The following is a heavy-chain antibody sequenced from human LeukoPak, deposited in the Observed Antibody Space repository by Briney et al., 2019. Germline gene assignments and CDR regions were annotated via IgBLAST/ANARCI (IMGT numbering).Heavy chain of an antibody. Sequence: PGGSLRLSCAASGFTFSNSNMHWVRQAPGKGLEWVSFISGTSTAIYYADSVKGRFTISRDIARKSLYLQMNSLRDEDTAAYYCAKGYINYPDYWGQGTLVTVSS. CDR2: ISGTSTAI. J-gene: IGHJ4*02. D-gene: IGHD4-11*01. CDR1: GFTFSNSN. CDR3: AKGYINYPDY. V-gene: IGHV3-48*02.